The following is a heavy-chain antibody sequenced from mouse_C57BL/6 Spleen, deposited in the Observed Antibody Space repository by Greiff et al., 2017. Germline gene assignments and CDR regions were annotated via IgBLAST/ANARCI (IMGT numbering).Heavy chain of an antibody. CDR1: GFTFSDYG. CDR3: ARGYGNYPYYFDY. D-gene: IGHD2-1*01. J-gene: IGHJ2*01. Sequence: EVMLVESGGGLVKPGGSLKLSCAASGFTFSDYGMHWVRQAPEKGLEWVAYISSGSSTIYYADTVKGRFTISRDNAKNTLFLQMTSLRSEDTAMYYCARGYGNYPYYFDYWGQGTTLTVSS. CDR2: ISSGSSTI. V-gene: IGHV5-17*01.